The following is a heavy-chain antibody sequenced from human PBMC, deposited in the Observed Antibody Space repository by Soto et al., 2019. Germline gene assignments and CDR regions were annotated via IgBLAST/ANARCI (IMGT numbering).Heavy chain of an antibody. D-gene: IGHD2-2*01. CDR1: GFTVSSNY. Sequence: PGGPVRLSCSASGFTVSSNYMSWVRQAPGKGLEWVPVIYSGGSTYYADSVKGRFTISRDNSKNTLYLQMNSLRAEDTAVYYCARDHCSSTSCYARFAFHIWGQGTMVTVPS. CDR2: IYSGGST. J-gene: IGHJ3*02. V-gene: IGHV3-66*01. CDR3: ARDHCSSTSCYARFAFHI.